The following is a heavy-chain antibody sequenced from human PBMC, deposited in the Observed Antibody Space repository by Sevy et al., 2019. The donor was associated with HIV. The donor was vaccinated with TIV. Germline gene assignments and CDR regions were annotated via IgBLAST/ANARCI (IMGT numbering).Heavy chain of an antibody. D-gene: IGHD6-13*01. CDR2: IYTSGST. J-gene: IGHJ5*02. Sequence: SETLSLTCTVSGGSISSYYWSWIRQPAGKGLEWIGRIYTSGSTNYNPSLKSRVTMSVDTSKNQFSLKLSSVTAADTAVYYCARDCGYSSGWYTPTGMLVWWFDPWGQGTLVTVSS. V-gene: IGHV4-4*07. CDR3: ARDCGYSSGWYTPTGMLVWWFDP. CDR1: GGSISSYY.